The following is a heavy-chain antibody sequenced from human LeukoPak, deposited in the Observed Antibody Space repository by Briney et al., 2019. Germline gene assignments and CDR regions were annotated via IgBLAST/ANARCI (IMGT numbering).Heavy chain of an antibody. Sequence: ASVKVSCKASGYAFTSYGISWVRQAPGQGLEWMGRISAYSGNTNYAQKLQGRVTMTTDTSTSTAYMELRSLRSDDTAVYYCARGKWLRQLDYWGLGTLVTVSS. CDR1: GYAFTSYG. J-gene: IGHJ4*02. D-gene: IGHD5-12*01. V-gene: IGHV1-18*01. CDR2: ISAYSGNT. CDR3: ARGKWLRQLDY.